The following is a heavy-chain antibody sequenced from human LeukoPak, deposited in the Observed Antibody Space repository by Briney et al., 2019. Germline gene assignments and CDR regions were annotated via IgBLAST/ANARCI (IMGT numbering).Heavy chain of an antibody. D-gene: IGHD6-19*01. CDR1: GGSISSGGYY. J-gene: IGHJ5*02. CDR2: IYYSGST. CDR3: ARGGSGWSNWFDP. V-gene: IGHV4-31*03. Sequence: SETLSLTCTVSGGSISSGGYYWSWIRQHPGKGLEWIGYIYYSGSTYYNPSLKSRVTISVDTSKNQFSLKLSSVTAADTAVYYCARGGSGWSNWFDPWGQGTLVTVSS.